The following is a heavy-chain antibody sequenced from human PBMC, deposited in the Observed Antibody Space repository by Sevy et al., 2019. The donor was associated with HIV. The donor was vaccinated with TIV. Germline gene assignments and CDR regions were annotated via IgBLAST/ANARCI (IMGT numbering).Heavy chain of an antibody. CDR3: AKDHNLWSEGGFLHH. D-gene: IGHD3-10*01. V-gene: IGHV3-30*18. CDR2: ISYDGNNK. J-gene: IGHJ1*01. CDR1: GFTFSSYA. Sequence: GESLKISCAASGFTFSSYAIHWVRQTPGKGPEWVAAISYDGNNKYYADSVKGRFTVSRDNSKNTMYAQMNSLRAEDTAVYYCAKDHNLWSEGGFLHHWGQGTLVTVSS.